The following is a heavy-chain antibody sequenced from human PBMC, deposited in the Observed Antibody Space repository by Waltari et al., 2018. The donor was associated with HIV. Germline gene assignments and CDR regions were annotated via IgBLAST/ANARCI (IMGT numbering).Heavy chain of an antibody. CDR3: ARGRDSGRGYYHYYAMDV. CDR1: GGSFSGNH. Sequence: QVQLQQWGAGLLKPSETLSLTCAVYGGSFSGNHWRWIRQPPGKGLEWIGEMKDNGSTNYKPSLRSRLTISVDTSKKQFSLKLTSVTAADTAVYYCARGRDSGRGYYHYYAMDVWGQGTTVTVSS. V-gene: IGHV4-34*01. J-gene: IGHJ6*02. D-gene: IGHD6-25*01. CDR2: MKDNGST.